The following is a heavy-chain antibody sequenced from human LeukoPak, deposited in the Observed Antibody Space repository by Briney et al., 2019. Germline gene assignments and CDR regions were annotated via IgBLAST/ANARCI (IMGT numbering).Heavy chain of an antibody. D-gene: IGHD2-21*01. J-gene: IGHJ2*01. Sequence: PSETLSLTCTVSGDSISSSSYHWGWIRQPPGKGLEWIGSIYYSGTTYYNPPLKSRITTSVDTSKKQFSLKLSSVTAADTAVYYCARRDRNNWYFDLWGRGTLVTVSS. CDR2: IYYSGTT. CDR1: GDSISSSSYH. V-gene: IGHV4-39*01. CDR3: ARRDRNNWYFDL.